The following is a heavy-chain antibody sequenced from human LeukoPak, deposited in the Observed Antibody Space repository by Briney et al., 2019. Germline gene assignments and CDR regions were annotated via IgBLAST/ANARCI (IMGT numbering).Heavy chain of an antibody. CDR3: AREGRCGGDCYYDY. CDR1: GFTFSSYG. Sequence: HPWRSLRLSCAASGFTFSSYGMHWVRQAPGKGLEWVAVIWYDGSDKYYADSVKGRFTISRDNSKNTLYLQMNSLRAEDTAVYYCAREGRCGGDCYYDYWGQGTLVTVSA. V-gene: IGHV3-33*01. CDR2: IWYDGSDK. J-gene: IGHJ4*02. D-gene: IGHD2-21*01.